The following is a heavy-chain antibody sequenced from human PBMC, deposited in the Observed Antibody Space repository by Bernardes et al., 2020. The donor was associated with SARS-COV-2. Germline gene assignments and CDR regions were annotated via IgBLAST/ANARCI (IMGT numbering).Heavy chain of an antibody. CDR3: AKDGKMSRVTSFGYYYYGMDV. Sequence: GGSLRLSCAASGFTFNSYDMHWVRQAPGKGLEWMAVISYDGRNKYYADSVKGRFTISRDNSENTLYLEMNSLRADDTAVYYCAKDGKMSRVTSFGYYYYGMDVWGQGTTVTVSS. J-gene: IGHJ6*02. CDR2: ISYDGRNK. CDR1: GFTFNSYD. D-gene: IGHD3-3*01. V-gene: IGHV3-30*18.